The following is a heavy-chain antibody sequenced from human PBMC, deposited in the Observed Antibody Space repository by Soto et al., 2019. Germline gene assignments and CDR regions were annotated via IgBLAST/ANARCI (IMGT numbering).Heavy chain of an antibody. CDR3: GGGQITIFSFDY. Sequence: SETLSLTCTVSGGSISSYYWSWIRQPPGKGLEWIGYIYYSGNTNYNPSLKGRVTISLDTSKKQFSLKLNSVTAADTAVYYCGGGQITIFSFDYWGQGALVTVSS. V-gene: IGHV4-59*01. J-gene: IGHJ4*02. CDR1: GGSISSYY. D-gene: IGHD3-9*01. CDR2: IYYSGNT.